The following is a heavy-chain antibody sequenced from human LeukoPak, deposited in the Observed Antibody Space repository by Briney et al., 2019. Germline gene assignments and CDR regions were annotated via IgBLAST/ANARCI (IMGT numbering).Heavy chain of an antibody. CDR2: ISSDSGTI. J-gene: IGHJ5*02. CDR1: GLTFSTYS. V-gene: IGHV3-48*01. Sequence: GGSLRLSCGASGLTFSTYSMNWVRQAPGKGLEWVSYISSDSGTIYYADSVKGRFTISRDNAKNSLYLQMNSLRAEDTAVYYCARAAQPGFDPWGQGTLVTV. CDR3: ARAAQPGFDP. D-gene: IGHD1-14*01.